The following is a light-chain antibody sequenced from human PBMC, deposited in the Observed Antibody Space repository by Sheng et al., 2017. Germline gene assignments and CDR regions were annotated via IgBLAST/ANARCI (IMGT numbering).Light chain of an antibody. CDR3: QHYGTSPPYS. J-gene: IGKJ2*03. V-gene: IGKV1-NL1*01. CDR2: AAS. Sequence: DIQMTQSPSSLSASVGDRVTITCRASQGIFNSLAWYQQKPGKAPNLLLYAASRLESGVPSRFSGSGSGTDYTLTISSLQPEDFAVYYCQHYGTSPPYSFGQGTKLEI. CDR1: QGIFNS.